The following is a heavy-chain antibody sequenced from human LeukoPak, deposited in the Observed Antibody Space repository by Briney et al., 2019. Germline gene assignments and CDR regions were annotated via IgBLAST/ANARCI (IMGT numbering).Heavy chain of an antibody. CDR2: GTT. CDR3: ARHSQSYYYGSGKGWFDP. V-gene: IGHV4-39*01. D-gene: IGHD3-10*01. Sequence: GTTNYNPSLKSRVTISVDTSKNQFSLKLSSVTAADTAVYYCARHSQSYYYGSGKGWFDPWGQGTLVTVSS. J-gene: IGHJ5*02.